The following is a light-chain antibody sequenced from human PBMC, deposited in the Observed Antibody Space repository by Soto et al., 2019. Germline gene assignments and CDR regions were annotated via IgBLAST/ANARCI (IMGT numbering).Light chain of an antibody. CDR3: QQSYYTPLT. CDR2: AAS. CDR1: QSISSY. J-gene: IGKJ4*01. Sequence: DIQMTESPSSLSASVGDRVTITCGASQSISSYLNWYQQKPGKAPKLLIYAASSLQSGVPSRFSGSGSGTEFTLTISSLQPEDFATYYCQQSYYTPLTFGGGTKVDIK. V-gene: IGKV1-39*01.